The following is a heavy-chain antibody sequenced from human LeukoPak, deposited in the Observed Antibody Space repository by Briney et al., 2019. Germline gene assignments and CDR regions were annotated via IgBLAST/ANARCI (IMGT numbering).Heavy chain of an antibody. CDR2: IYYSGST. CDR3: ARYYDSSGYYLGWYFDY. D-gene: IGHD3-22*01. CDR1: GGSISSYY. J-gene: IGHJ4*02. V-gene: IGHV4-59*01. Sequence: SETLSLTCTVSGGSISSYYWSWIRQPPGKGLEWIGYIYYSGSTNYNPSLNSRVPSSVDTAKNQFSLKLSSVTAADTAVYYCARYYDSSGYYLGWYFDYWGQGTLVTVSS.